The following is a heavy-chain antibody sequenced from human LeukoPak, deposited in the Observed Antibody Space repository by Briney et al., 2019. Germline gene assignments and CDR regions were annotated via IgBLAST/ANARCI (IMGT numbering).Heavy chain of an antibody. CDR2: ISYDGSNK. CDR1: GFTFSSYA. Sequence: GALRLSCAASGFTFSSYAMHWVRQAPGKGLEWVAVISYDGSNKYYADSVKGRFTISRDNSKNTLYLQMNSLRAEDTAVYYCAREAAALDYWGQGTLVTVSS. CDR3: AREAAALDY. D-gene: IGHD6-13*01. J-gene: IGHJ4*02. V-gene: IGHV3-30*04.